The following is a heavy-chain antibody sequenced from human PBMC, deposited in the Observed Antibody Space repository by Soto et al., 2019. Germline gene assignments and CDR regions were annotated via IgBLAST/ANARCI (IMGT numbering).Heavy chain of an antibody. CDR3: AREVPRFLEGSDGAWFDP. J-gene: IGHJ5*02. CDR1: GFTFSSYS. Sequence: GGSLRLSCAASGFTFSSYSMNWVRQAPGKGLEWVSSISSSSSYIYYADSVKGRFTISRDNAKNSLYLQMNSLRAEDTAVYYCAREVPRFLEGSDGAWFDPWGQGTLVTVSS. CDR2: ISSSSSYI. V-gene: IGHV3-21*01. D-gene: IGHD3-3*01.